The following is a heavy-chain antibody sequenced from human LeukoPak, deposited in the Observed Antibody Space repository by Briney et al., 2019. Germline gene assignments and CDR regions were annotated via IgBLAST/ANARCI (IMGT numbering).Heavy chain of an antibody. V-gene: IGHV4-30-4*01. CDR1: GGSISSGDYY. J-gene: IGHJ4*02. Sequence: SETLSLTCTVSGGSISSGDYYWGWIRQPPGTGLEWIGYIYYSGSTYYSPSLKSRVTISVDTSKNQFSLKLSSVTAADTAVYYCARGGYSYGHFDYWGQGTLVTVSS. CDR3: ARGGYSYGHFDY. D-gene: IGHD5-18*01. CDR2: IYYSGST.